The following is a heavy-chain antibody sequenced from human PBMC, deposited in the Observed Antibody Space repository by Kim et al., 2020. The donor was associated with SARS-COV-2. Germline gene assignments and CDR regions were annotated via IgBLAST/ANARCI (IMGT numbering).Heavy chain of an antibody. CDR3: ARAVTAAGTFNGMDV. D-gene: IGHD6-13*01. V-gene: IGHV1-2*02. J-gene: IGHJ6*02. Sequence: KLQGRVTMTRDTSISTAYMELSRLRSDDTAVYYCARAVTAAGTFNGMDVWGQGTTVTVSS.